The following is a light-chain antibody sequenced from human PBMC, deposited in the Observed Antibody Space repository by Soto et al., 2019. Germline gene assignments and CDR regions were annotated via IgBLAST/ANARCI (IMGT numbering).Light chain of an antibody. CDR1: QSVSSY. Sequence: IVMTQSPATLSVSTGERATLSCRASQSVSSYLAWYQQKPGQAPRLLIYGASNRATGIPARFSGSGSGTDFTLTISSLEPEDFAVYYCQQRSNWPPLTFGGGTKVDIK. CDR2: GAS. J-gene: IGKJ4*01. CDR3: QQRSNWPPLT. V-gene: IGKV3-11*01.